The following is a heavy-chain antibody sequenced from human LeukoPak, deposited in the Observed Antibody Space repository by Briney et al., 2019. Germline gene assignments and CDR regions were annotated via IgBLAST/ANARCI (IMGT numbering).Heavy chain of an antibody. J-gene: IGHJ4*02. Sequence: PGGSLRLSCAASGFTFSSYSMNWVRQAPGKGLEWVSAISIGGGTTYYADSVKGRFTISRDNSKNTLFLQMNSLRAEDTAVYYCARVAPRGYSYGSDYWGQGTLVTVSS. V-gene: IGHV3-48*01. CDR2: ISIGGGTT. D-gene: IGHD5-18*01. CDR3: ARVAPRGYSYGSDY. CDR1: GFTFSSYS.